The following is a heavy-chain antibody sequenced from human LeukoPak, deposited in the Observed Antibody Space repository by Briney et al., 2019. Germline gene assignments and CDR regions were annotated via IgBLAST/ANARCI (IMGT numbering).Heavy chain of an antibody. CDR3: VAYYFDSSGPKKNY. CDR2: INHSGST. J-gene: IGHJ4*02. Sequence: SETLSLTCAVSGGSISSGGYYWSWIRQPPGKGLEWIGEINHSGSTNYNPSLKSRVTISVDTSKKQFSLKLSSVTAADTAVYYCVAYYFDSSGPKKNYWGQGTLVTVSS. CDR1: GGSISSGGYY. V-gene: IGHV4-34*01. D-gene: IGHD3-22*01.